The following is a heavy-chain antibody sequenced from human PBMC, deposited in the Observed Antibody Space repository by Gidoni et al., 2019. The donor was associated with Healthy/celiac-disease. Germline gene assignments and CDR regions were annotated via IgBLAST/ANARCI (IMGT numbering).Heavy chain of an antibody. CDR3: ARERFSSVGYYYGMDV. D-gene: IGHD6-19*01. CDR2: ST. J-gene: IGHJ6*02. V-gene: IGHV4-61*02. Sequence: STNYNPSLKSRVTISVDTSKNQFSLKLSSVTAADTAVYYCARERFSSVGYYYGMDVWGQGTTVTVSS.